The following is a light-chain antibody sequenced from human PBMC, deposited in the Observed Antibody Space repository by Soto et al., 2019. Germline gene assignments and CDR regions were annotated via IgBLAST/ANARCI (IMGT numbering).Light chain of an antibody. CDR2: AAS. V-gene: IGKV1-9*01. CDR1: QDIAIY. J-gene: IGKJ4*01. CDR3: QKLRMYPST. Sequence: IQLTQSPSSLSASVGDIVTITCRASQDIAIYLAWYQQKPGEAPKLLIYAASTLYGGVPSRFSGSGSGTDFALTITSLQAEDFATYYCQKLRMYPSTFGGGTKVDIK.